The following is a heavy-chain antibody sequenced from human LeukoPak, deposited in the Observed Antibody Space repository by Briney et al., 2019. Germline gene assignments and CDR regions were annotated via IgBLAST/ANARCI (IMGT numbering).Heavy chain of an antibody. Sequence: SVKVSCKASGGTFSSYGINWVRQAPGQGLEWMGGIIPIFGTAKYAQKFQGRVTITTDESTSTAYMELSSLRSEDTAMYYCARRGNSYGPNWLDPWGQGTLVTVSS. V-gene: IGHV1-69*05. D-gene: IGHD5-18*01. CDR2: IIPIFGTA. CDR3: ARRGNSYGPNWLDP. J-gene: IGHJ5*02. CDR1: GGTFSSYG.